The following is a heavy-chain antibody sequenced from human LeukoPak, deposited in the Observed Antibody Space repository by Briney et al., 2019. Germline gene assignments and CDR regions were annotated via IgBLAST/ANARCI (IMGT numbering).Heavy chain of an antibody. D-gene: IGHD5-18*01. J-gene: IGHJ4*02. Sequence: SQTLSLTCTVSGGSISSGGYYWSWIRQHPGKGLEWIGYIYYSGSTYYNPSLKSRVTISVDTSKNQFSLKLSSVTAADTAVYYCAREPLRYSYGMGLIYFDYWGQGTLVTVSS. V-gene: IGHV4-31*03. CDR3: AREPLRYSYGMGLIYFDY. CDR2: IYYSGST. CDR1: GGSISSGGYY.